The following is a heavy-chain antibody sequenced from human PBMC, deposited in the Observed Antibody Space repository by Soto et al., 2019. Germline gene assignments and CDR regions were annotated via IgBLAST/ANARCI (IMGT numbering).Heavy chain of an antibody. Sequence: EVQLLESGGGLVQSGGSLRLSCAASGFTFSSYAMSWVRQAPGNGLEWVSGISASGSNTYYADSVKGRFTISRDNSKNTLYLQMNNLRVEDKAVYYCADGGEWSFNFEYWGQGTLVTVFS. CDR1: GFTFSSYA. CDR3: ADGGEWSFNFEY. V-gene: IGHV3-23*01. CDR2: ISASGSNT. J-gene: IGHJ4*02. D-gene: IGHD3-3*01.